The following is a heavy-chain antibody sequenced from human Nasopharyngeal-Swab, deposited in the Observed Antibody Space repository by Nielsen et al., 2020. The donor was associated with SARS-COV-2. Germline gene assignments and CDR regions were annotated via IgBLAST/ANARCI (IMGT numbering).Heavy chain of an antibody. CDR2: INPSNGVT. J-gene: IGHJ4*02. V-gene: IGHV1-2*02. CDR1: GYTFTGFY. CDR3: VREGDNWEFDS. Sequence: ASVKVSCKASGYTFTGFYVHWVRQAPGQGLECLGGINPSNGVTIYAQKFQGRVTITRDTSNSTVDMELSRLRSDDTAVYYCVREGDNWEFDSWGQGTLVTVSS. D-gene: IGHD1-26*01.